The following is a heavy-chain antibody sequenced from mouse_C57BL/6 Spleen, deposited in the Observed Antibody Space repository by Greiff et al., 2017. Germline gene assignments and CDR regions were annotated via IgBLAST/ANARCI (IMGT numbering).Heavy chain of an antibody. CDR3: ARAGGYGSSYGYFDV. Sequence: QVQLKQSGAELVRPGSSVKLSCKASGYTFTSYWMDWVKQRPGQGLEWIGNIYPSDSETHYNQKFKDKATLTVDKSSSTAYMQLSSLTSEDSAVYYCARAGGYGSSYGYFDVWGTGTTVTVSS. CDR2: IYPSDSET. D-gene: IGHD1-1*01. V-gene: IGHV1-61*01. CDR1: GYTFTSYW. J-gene: IGHJ1*03.